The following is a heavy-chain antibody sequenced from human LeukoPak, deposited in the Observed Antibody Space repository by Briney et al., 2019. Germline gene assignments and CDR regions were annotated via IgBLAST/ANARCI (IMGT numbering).Heavy chain of an antibody. CDR1: GYTFTGYY. J-gene: IGHJ5*02. V-gene: IGHV1-2*02. CDR2: INPNSGGT. Sequence: ASVKVSCKASGYTFTGYYMHWVRQAPGQGLEWMGWINPNSGGTNNEQKFQGRVTMTRDTSISTAYMELSRLRSDDTAVYYCARGRPSFFDPWGQGTLVTVSS. CDR3: ARGRPSFFDP.